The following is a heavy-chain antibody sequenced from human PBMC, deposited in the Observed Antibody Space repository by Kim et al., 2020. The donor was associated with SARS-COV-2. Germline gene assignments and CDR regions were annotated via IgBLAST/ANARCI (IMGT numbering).Heavy chain of an antibody. CDR1: GGSISSSNW. J-gene: IGHJ4*02. D-gene: IGHD5-18*01. Sequence: SETLSLTCAVSGGSISSSNWWSWVRQPPGKGLEWIGEIYHSGSTNYNPSLKSRVTISVDKSKNQFSLKLSSVTAADTAVYYCARSVRGYSYGATFDYWGQGTLVTVSS. CDR2: IYHSGST. CDR3: ARSVRGYSYGATFDY. V-gene: IGHV4-4*02.